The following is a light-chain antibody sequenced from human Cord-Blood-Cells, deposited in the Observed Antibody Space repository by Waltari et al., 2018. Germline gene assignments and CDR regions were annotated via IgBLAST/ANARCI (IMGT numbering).Light chain of an antibody. CDR2: EVS. Sequence: QSALTQPASVSGSPGQSITISCTGTSSDVGSYNLVSWYQQPPGKAPKLMIYEVSKRPSVVSNRFSGSKSGNTASLTISGLQAEDEADYYCCSYAGSSTYVFGTGTKVTVL. J-gene: IGLJ1*01. CDR3: CSYAGSSTYV. CDR1: SSDVGSYNL. V-gene: IGLV2-23*02.